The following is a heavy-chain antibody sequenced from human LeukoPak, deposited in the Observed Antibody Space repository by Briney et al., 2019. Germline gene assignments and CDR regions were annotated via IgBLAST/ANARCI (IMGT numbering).Heavy chain of an antibody. CDR1: GGSISSSSYY. CDR3: ARVPRNYFDY. CDR2: IYHSGST. Sequence: TSETLSLTCTVSGGSISSSSYYWGWIRQPPGKGLEWIGEIYHSGSTNYNPSLKSRVTISVDKSKNQFSLKLSSVTAADTAVYYCARVPRNYFDYWGQGTLVTVSS. J-gene: IGHJ4*02. V-gene: IGHV4-39*07.